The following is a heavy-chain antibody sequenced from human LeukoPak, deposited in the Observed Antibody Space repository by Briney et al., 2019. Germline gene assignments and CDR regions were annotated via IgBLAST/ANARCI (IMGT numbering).Heavy chain of an antibody. D-gene: IGHD6-19*01. CDR1: GFTFSSYA. V-gene: IGHV3-23*01. J-gene: IGHJ6*03. Sequence: PGGSLRLSCAASGFTFSSYAMSWVRQAPGKGLEWVSAISGSGGSTYYADSVKGRFTISRDDSKNTLYLQMNSLRAEDTAIYYCARAQWRTCSYYYMDVWGKGTTVTVSS. CDR2: ISGSGGST. CDR3: ARAQWRTCSYYYMDV.